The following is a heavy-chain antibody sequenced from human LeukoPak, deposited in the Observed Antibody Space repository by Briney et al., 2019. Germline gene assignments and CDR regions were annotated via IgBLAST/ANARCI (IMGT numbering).Heavy chain of an antibody. V-gene: IGHV4-4*07. D-gene: IGHD3-22*01. CDR2: IYTSGST. Sequence: PSETLSLTCTVSGGSISSYYWSRIRQPAGKGLEWIGRIYTSGSTNYNPSLKSRVTMSVDTSKNQFSLKLSSVTAADTAVYYCARGDYYYDSRRFDYWGQGTLVTVSS. J-gene: IGHJ4*02. CDR3: ARGDYYYDSRRFDY. CDR1: GGSISSYY.